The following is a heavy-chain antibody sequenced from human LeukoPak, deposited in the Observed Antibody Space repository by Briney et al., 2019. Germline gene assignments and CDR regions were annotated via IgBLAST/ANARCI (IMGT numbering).Heavy chain of an antibody. CDR1: GFTFSSYS. V-gene: IGHV3-30-3*01. Sequence: PGGSLRLSCAASGFTFSSYSMHWVRQAPGKGLEWVAVISYDGSNKYYADSVKGRFTISRDNSKNTLYLQMNSLRADDSAVYYCAGGVLYYDILTPAGLWGQGTLVTVSS. CDR2: ISYDGSNK. D-gene: IGHD3-9*01. J-gene: IGHJ4*02. CDR3: AGGVLYYDILTPAGL.